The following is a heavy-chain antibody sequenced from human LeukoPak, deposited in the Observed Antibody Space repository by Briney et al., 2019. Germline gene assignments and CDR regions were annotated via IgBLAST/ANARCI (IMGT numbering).Heavy chain of an antibody. CDR1: GDSISNYY. Sequence: SETLSLTCTVSGDSISNYYWSWIRQPAGKGLEWIGRIYTSGSTNYNPSLKSRVTMSVDTSKNQFSLKLSSVTAADTTVYYCARVSLVRGAPDYYFDYWGQGTLVTVSS. CDR3: ARVSLVRGAPDYYFDY. V-gene: IGHV4-4*07. CDR2: IYTSGST. J-gene: IGHJ4*02. D-gene: IGHD3-10*01.